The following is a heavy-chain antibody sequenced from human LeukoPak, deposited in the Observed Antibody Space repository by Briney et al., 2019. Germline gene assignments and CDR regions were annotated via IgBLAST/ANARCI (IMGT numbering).Heavy chain of an antibody. Sequence: PGGSLRLSCAASGFTFSSYAMSWVRQAPGKGLEWVSAISGSGGSTYYADSVKGRFTISRDNSKNTLYLQMDGLRVEDTAVYYCARGPCGDNCFSYWYFDLWGRGTLVTVSS. J-gene: IGHJ2*01. D-gene: IGHD2-21*02. V-gene: IGHV3-23*01. CDR2: ISGSGGST. CDR1: GFTFSSYA. CDR3: ARGPCGDNCFSYWYFDL.